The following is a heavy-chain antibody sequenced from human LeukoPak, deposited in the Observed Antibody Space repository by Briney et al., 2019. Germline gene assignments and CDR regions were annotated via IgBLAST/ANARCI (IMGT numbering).Heavy chain of an antibody. V-gene: IGHV3-48*01. Sequence: PGGSLRLSCAASGFTFSSYSMNWVRQAPGKGLEWVSYISSSSTIYYADSVRGRFTISRDNAKNSLYLQMNSLRAEDTAVYYCARDRENYDFWSGYYFDYWGQGTLVTVSS. CDR2: ISSSSTI. J-gene: IGHJ4*02. D-gene: IGHD3-3*01. CDR3: ARDRENYDFWSGYYFDY. CDR1: GFTFSSYS.